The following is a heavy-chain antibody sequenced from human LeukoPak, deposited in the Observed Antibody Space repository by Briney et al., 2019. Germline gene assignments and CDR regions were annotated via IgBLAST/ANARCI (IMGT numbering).Heavy chain of an antibody. Sequence: SVKVSCKASGGTFSSYAISWVRQAPGQGLEWMGGITPIFGTANYAQKFQGRVTITADESTSTAYMELSSLRSEDTAVYYCARKAPGYDSVGFDYWGQGTLVTVSS. V-gene: IGHV1-69*13. CDR2: ITPIFGTA. CDR3: ARKAPGYDSVGFDY. J-gene: IGHJ4*02. CDR1: GGTFSSYA. D-gene: IGHD5-12*01.